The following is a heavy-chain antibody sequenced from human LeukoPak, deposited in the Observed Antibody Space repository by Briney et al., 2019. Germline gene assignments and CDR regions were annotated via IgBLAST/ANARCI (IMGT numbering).Heavy chain of an antibody. J-gene: IGHJ5*02. CDR2: IYPGDSDT. CDR3: ARLPTPVVDWFDP. V-gene: IGHV5-51*01. CDR1: GYSFSIYW. D-gene: IGHD3-16*02. Sequence: GESLKISCQDSGYSFSIYWIVWVRQMPGKGLEWMGIIYPGDSDTRFSPSFQGQVTISADRSISTAYLQWGSLTTSDTAMYYCARLPTPVVDWFDPWGQGTLVTVSS.